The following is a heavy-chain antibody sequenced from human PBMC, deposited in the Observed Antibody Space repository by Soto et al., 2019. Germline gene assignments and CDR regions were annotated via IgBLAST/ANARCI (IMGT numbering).Heavy chain of an antibody. D-gene: IGHD3-10*01. CDR2: ISYDGSNK. CDR1: GFTFSSYA. V-gene: IGHV3-30-3*01. J-gene: IGHJ4*02. CDR3: ARYAGSGSYYN. Sequence: GGSLRLSCAASGFTFSSYAMHWVRQAPGKGLEWVAVISYDGSNKYYADSVKGRFTISRDNSKNTLYLQMNSLRAEDTAVYYCARYAGSGSYYNWGQGTLVTVSS.